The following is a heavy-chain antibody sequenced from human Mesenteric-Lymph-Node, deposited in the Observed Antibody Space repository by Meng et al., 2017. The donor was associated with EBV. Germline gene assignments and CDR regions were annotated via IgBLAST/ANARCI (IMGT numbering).Heavy chain of an antibody. J-gene: IGHJ4*02. V-gene: IGHV4-30-4*01. D-gene: IGHD4-17*01. CDR3: AGHDFGDYAFDY. Sequence: QLQLQESGPGLVKPSQTLSLTCAVSGASISSGVYYWSWIRQPPGKGLEWMGYIYYRGSTYYNPSLKSRVTISVDTSKNLLSLKVNSVTAADTAVYYCAGHDFGDYAFDYWGQGTLVTVSS. CDR2: IYYRGST. CDR1: GASISSGVYY.